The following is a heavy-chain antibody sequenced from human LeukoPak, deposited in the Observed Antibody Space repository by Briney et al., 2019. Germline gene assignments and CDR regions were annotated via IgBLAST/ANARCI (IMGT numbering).Heavy chain of an antibody. J-gene: IGHJ5*02. CDR1: GGSFSGYY. D-gene: IGHD6-6*01. CDR3: ARGRIAARPNCFDP. CDR2: INHSGNT. Sequence: SETLSLTCAVYGGSFSGYYWSWIRQPPGKGLEWIGEINHSGNTNYNPSLKSRVTISVDTSKNQFSLKLSSVTAADTAVYYCARGRIAARPNCFDPWGQGTLVTVSS. V-gene: IGHV4-34*01.